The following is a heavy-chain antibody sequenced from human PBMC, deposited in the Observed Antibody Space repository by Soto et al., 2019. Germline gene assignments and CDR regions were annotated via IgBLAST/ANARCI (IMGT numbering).Heavy chain of an antibody. CDR2: IYYSGST. CDR3: ARGVKDYDILTGYYTDYYYYMDV. J-gene: IGHJ6*03. D-gene: IGHD3-9*01. V-gene: IGHV4-59*01. Sequence: SETLSLTCTVSGGSISSYYWSWIRQPPGKGLEWIGYIYYSGSTNYNPSLKSRVTISVDTSKNQFSLKLSSVTAADTAVYYCARGVKDYDILTGYYTDYYYYMDVWGKGTTVTVSS. CDR1: GGSISSYY.